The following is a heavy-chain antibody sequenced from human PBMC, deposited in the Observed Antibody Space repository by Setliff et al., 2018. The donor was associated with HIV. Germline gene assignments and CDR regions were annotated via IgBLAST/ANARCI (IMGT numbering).Heavy chain of an antibody. D-gene: IGHD2-21*01. J-gene: IGHJ5*02. CDR3: AKVGRCVGTTCPRWFDP. CDR1: GYTFIDYF. CDR2: INPNSGDS. V-gene: IGHV1-2*02. Sequence: ASVKVSCKASGYTFIDYFIHWVRQAPGQGLEWMAYINPNSGDSKTAQKFQGRVTVTRDTSIATAYMELSSLTSGDTAVYHCAKVGRCVGTTCPRWFDPWGQGTLVTVSS.